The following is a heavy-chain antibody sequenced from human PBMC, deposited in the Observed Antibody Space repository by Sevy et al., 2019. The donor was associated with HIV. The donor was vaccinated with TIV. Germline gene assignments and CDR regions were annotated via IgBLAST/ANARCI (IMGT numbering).Heavy chain of an antibody. CDR3: AKDPAQGEYSSSYFQH. CDR1: GFTFSTYA. V-gene: IGHV3-30*18. D-gene: IGHD6-6*01. CDR2: ISYDGSNK. J-gene: IGHJ1*01. Sequence: GGSLRLSCAASGFTFSTYAMSWVRQAPGKGLEWVAVISYDGSNKYYADSVKGRFTISRDNSKNTLYLQMNSLRAEDTAVYYCAKDPAQGEYSSSYFQHWGQGTLVTVSS.